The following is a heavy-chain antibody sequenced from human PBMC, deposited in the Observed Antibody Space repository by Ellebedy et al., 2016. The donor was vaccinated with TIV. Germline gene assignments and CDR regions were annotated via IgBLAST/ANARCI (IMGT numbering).Heavy chain of an antibody. V-gene: IGHV1-18*04. CDR1: GYTFTSYG. D-gene: IGHD3-10*02. CDR3: ARVVRGVILSSPYYYYYGMDV. CDR2: ISAYNGNT. Sequence: AASVKVSCKASGYTFTSYGISWVRQAPGQGLEWMGWISAYNGNTNYAQKLQGRVTMTTDTSTSTAYMELRSLRSDDTAVYYCARVVRGVILSSPYYYYYGMDVWGQGTTVTVSS. J-gene: IGHJ6*02.